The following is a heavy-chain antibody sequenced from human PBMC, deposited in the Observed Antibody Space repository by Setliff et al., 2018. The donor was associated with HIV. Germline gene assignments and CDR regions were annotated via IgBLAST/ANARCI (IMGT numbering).Heavy chain of an antibody. D-gene: IGHD6-13*01. CDR1: GGSFSGYY. CDR2: ISHSGST. Sequence: SETLSLTCAVYGGSFSGYYWSWIRQPPGKGLEWIGEISHSGSTNYNPSLKSRVKSRITISVDTSKNQFSLKLSSVTAADTAVYSCAREDALTQQFDSWGQGTLVTVSS. J-gene: IGHJ4*02. CDR3: AREDALTQQFDS. V-gene: IGHV4-34*01.